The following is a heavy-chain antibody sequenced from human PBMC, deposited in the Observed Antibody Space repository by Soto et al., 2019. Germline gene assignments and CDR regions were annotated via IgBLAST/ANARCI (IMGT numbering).Heavy chain of an antibody. CDR1: GGSISSGGYY. V-gene: IGHV4-61*08. CDR2: IYYSGST. D-gene: IGHD3-22*01. J-gene: IGHJ3*02. CDR3: ARDLNYYDSSGWVAFDI. Sequence: SETLSLTCAVSGGSISSGGYYWSWIRQPPGKGLEWIGYIYYSGSTNYNPSLKSRVTISVDTSKNQFSLKLSSVTAADTAVYYCARDLNYYDSSGWVAFDIWGQGTMVTVSS.